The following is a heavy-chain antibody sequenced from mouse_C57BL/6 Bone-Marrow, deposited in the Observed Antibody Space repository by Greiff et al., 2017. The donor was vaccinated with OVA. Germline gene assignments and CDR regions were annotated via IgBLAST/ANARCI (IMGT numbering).Heavy chain of an antibody. CDR1: GFTFSDYG. D-gene: IGHD1-1*01. Sequence: DVMLVESGGGLVKPGGSLKLSCAASGFTFSDYGMHWVRQAPEKGLEWVAYISSGSSTIYYADTVKGRFTISRDNAKNTLFLQMTSLRSEDTAMYYCARQEKYYGSSYWYFDVWGTGTTVTVSS. CDR2: ISSGSSTI. J-gene: IGHJ1*03. V-gene: IGHV5-17*01. CDR3: ARQEKYYGSSYWYFDV.